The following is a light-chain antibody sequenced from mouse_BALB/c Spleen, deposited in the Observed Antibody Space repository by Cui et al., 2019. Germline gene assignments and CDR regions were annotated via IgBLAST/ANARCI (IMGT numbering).Light chain of an antibody. CDR1: SSVSY. CDR2: DTS. Sequence: QIVLTQSPAIMSASPGEKVTMTCSASSSVSYMYWYQQKPGSSPRLLIYDTSNLASGVPVRFSGSGSGTSYSLTSSRMEAEDAATYYCQQWSSYTFGGGTKLEIK. CDR3: QQWSSYT. J-gene: IGKJ2*01. V-gene: IGKV4-55*01.